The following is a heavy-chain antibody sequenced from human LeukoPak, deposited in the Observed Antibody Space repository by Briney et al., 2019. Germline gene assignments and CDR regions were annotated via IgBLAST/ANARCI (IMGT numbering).Heavy chain of an antibody. CDR1: GGSISSGGYY. Sequence: SETLSLTCTVSGGSISSGGYYWRWIRQHPGKGLEWIGYIYYSGSTYYNPSLKSRATISVDTSKNQFSLKLSSVTAADTAVYYCARAQWPELGDFDYWGQGTLVTVSS. CDR3: ARAQWPELGDFDY. D-gene: IGHD6-19*01. CDR2: IYYSGST. V-gene: IGHV4-31*03. J-gene: IGHJ4*02.